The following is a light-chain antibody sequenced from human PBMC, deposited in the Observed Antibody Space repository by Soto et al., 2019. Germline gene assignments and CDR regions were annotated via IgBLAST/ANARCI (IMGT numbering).Light chain of an antibody. J-gene: IGKJ2*01. CDR3: QQYNSYPGYT. CDR1: QSISTW. CDR2: KAS. V-gene: IGKV1-5*03. Sequence: DIPMTQSPSTLSASVGDRVTITCRANQSISTWLAWYQQKPGKAPKLLIYKASSLESGVPSRFSGSGSGTEFTLTISSLQPDDFATYYCQQYNSYPGYTFGQGTKLEIK.